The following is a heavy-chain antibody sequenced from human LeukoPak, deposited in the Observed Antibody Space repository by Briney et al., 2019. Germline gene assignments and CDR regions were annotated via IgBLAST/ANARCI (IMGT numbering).Heavy chain of an antibody. CDR1: GGSISSYY. D-gene: IGHD3/OR15-3a*01. CDR3: ARRWTDDAFDI. V-gene: IGHV4-59*01. Sequence: SETLSLTCTVSGGSISSYYWSWIRQPPGKGLEWIGYIYYSGSTNYNPSLKSRVTISVDTSKNQFSLKLSSVTAADTAVYYCARRWTDDAFDIRGQGTMVTVSS. CDR2: IYYSGST. J-gene: IGHJ3*02.